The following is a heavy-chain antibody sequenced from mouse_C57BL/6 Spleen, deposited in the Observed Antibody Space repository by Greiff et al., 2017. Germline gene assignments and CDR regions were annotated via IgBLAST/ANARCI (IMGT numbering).Heavy chain of an antibody. V-gene: IGHV6-6*01. D-gene: IGHD1-1*01. Sequence: EVQRVESGGGLVQPGGSMKLSCAASGFTFSDAWMDWVRQSPEKGLEWVAEIRNKANNHATYYAESVKGRFTISRDDSKSSVYLQMNSLRAEDTGIYYCTRITTSGFDYWGQGTTLTVSS. J-gene: IGHJ2*01. CDR3: TRITTSGFDY. CDR2: IRNKANNHAT. CDR1: GFTFSDAW.